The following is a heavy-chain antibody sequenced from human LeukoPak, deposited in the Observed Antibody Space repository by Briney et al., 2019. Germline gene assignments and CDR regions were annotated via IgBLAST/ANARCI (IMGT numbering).Heavy chain of an antibody. V-gene: IGHV6-1*01. J-gene: IGHJ5*02. CDR1: GDSFSSNSVT. D-gene: IGHD2-2*01. CDR2: IYYRSTWYN. Sequence: SQTLSLTCAISGDSFSSNSVTWSWIRQSPSRGLEWLGRIYYRSTWYNDYAVSVRGRITVNPDTSKNQFSLHLSSVTPEDTAVYYCARRLTQYDCFDPWGQGILVTVSS. CDR3: ARRLTQYDCFDP.